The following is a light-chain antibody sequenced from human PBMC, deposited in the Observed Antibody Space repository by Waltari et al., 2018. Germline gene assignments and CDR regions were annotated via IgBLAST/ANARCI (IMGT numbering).Light chain of an antibody. CDR1: SYHIGRNA. CDR2: GSG. V-gene: IGLV1-44*01. Sequence: QSVLTQPPSASETPGQRGIMSCSGSSYHIGRNAVNWYQPFPGTAPRGVIYGSGQRPSGVPDRFSGSKSVTSASLAISGLQSEDEAVYYCATWDDSWNAWVFGGGTKLTVL. J-gene: IGLJ3*02. CDR3: ATWDDSWNAWV.